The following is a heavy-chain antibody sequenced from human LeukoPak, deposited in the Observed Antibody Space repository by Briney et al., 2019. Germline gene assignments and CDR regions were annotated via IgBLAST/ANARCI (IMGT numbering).Heavy chain of an antibody. CDR2: INHSGST. CDR3: ARSYDSSGYYPPGY. Sequence: PSETLSLTCAVYGGSFSGYYWSWIRQPPGKGLEWIGEINHSGSTNYNPSLKSRVTISVDTSKNQFSLKLSSVTAADTAVYYCARSYDSSGYYPPGYWGQGTLVTVSS. D-gene: IGHD3-22*01. CDR1: GGSFSGYY. V-gene: IGHV4-34*01. J-gene: IGHJ4*02.